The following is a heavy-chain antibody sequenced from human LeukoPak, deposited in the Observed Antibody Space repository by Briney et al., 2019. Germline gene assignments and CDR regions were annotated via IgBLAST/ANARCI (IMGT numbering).Heavy chain of an antibody. V-gene: IGHV3-23*01. CDR2: ISGSGGST. Sequence: PGGSLRLSCAASGFTFSSYAMSWVRQAPGKGLEWVSAISGSGGSTYYADSVKGRFTISRDNSKNTLYLQMNSLRAEDTAVYYCAKDSQGRGSYHNWFDPWGQGTLVTVSS. CDR3: AKDSQGRGSYHNWFDP. D-gene: IGHD1-26*01. J-gene: IGHJ5*02. CDR1: GFTFSSYA.